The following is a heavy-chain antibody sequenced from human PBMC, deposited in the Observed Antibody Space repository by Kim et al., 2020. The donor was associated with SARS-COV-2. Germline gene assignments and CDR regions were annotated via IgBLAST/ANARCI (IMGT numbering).Heavy chain of an antibody. J-gene: IGHJ4*02. CDR2: INHSGST. CDR3: ARALGYIYGYVGADD. Sequence: SETLSLTCAVYGGSFSAYYWSWIRQPPGKGLEWIGEINHSGSTNYNPSLKGRVTISVDTSKNQFSLKLSSVTAADTSVYYCARALGYIYGYVGADDWGQG. D-gene: IGHD5-18*01. V-gene: IGHV4-34*01. CDR1: GGSFSAYY.